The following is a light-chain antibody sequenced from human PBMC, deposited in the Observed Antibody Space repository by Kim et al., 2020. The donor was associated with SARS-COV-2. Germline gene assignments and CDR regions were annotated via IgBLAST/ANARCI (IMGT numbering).Light chain of an antibody. V-gene: IGLV3-1*01. Sequence: VSPEQTASIPCSGDKLGDEYACWYQQKPGQSPVLVIYQDSKRPSGIPERFSGSNSGNTATLTISETQAMDEADYYCQAWDSSNVVFGGGTQLTVL. CDR1: KLGDEY. J-gene: IGLJ2*01. CDR2: QDS. CDR3: QAWDSSNVV.